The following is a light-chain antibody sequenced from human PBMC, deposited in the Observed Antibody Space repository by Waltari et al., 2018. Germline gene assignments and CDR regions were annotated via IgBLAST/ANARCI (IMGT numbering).Light chain of an antibody. CDR3: SSYAGRNNLV. CDR1: SSDVGSYHY. J-gene: IGLJ2*01. CDR2: EVS. Sequence: QSALTQPPSASGSPGPSVTISCTGTSSDVGSYHYVSWYQQHPGKAPKLMIYEVSKRPSGVPDRFSGSKSGNTASLTVSGLQAEDETDYYCSSYAGRNNLVFGGGTKLTVL. V-gene: IGLV2-8*01.